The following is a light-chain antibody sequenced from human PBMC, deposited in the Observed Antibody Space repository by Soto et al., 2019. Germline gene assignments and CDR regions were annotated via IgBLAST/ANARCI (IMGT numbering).Light chain of an antibody. Sequence: EIVLTQSPVTLSLSPGDRAALSCRASETVSSDLLAWYQQKPGQAPSLLIYGASSRATGIPDRFSGSGSGTDFTLTISSLEPEDFAVYYCQQRSNWPRTFGQGTKVDIK. CDR1: ETVSSD. CDR2: GAS. V-gene: IGKV3-11*01. CDR3: QQRSNWPRT. J-gene: IGKJ1*01.